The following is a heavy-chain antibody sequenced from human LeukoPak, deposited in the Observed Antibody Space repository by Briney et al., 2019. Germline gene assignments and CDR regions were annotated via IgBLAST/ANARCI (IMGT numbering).Heavy chain of an antibody. Sequence: ASVKVSCKASGYTFTGYYMHWVRQAPGQGLEWMGWINPNSGGTNYAQKFQGRVTMTRDTSISTAYMELSRLRSGDTAVYYCARDSGRAYYFDYWGQGTLVTVSS. CDR1: GYTFTGYY. J-gene: IGHJ4*02. CDR2: INPNSGGT. CDR3: ARDSGRAYYFDY. D-gene: IGHD3-10*01. V-gene: IGHV1-2*02.